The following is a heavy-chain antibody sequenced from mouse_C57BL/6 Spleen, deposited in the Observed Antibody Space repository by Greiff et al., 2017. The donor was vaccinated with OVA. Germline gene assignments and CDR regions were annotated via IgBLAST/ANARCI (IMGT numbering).Heavy chain of an antibody. CDR1: GFTIKNTY. CDR3: ARSREEDGLAY. CDR2: IDPAHSNT. V-gene: IGHV14-3*01. J-gene: IGHJ3*01. Sequence: EVQLQQSVAELVRPGASVKLSRTASGFTIKNTYMHWVKQRPEQGLEWIGEIDPAHSNTNYAPKFQGKATITADTSSNTAYLQLSSLTSEDTAIYYCARSREEDGLAYWGQGTLVTVSA.